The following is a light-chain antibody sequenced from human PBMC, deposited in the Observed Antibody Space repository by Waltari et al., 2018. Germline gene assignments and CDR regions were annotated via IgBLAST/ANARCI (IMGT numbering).Light chain of an antibody. V-gene: IGLV4-69*01. Sequence: QLALTQSPSASASLGASVKLTCTLSSGHSDYSIAWHQQQPDKGPRYLMKLDSDGSHTMGDAIPLRFSGSSSGAERYLTISSLKDEDEADYYCQTWGTGFVVFGGGTKLTVL. CDR2: LDSDGSH. CDR1: SGHSDYS. CDR3: QTWGTGFVV. J-gene: IGLJ2*01.